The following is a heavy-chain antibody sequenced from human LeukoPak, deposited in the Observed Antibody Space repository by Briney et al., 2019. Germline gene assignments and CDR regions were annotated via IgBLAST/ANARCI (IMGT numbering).Heavy chain of an antibody. CDR1: GFTFSSYA. Sequence: GGSLRLSCAASGFTFSSYAMSWVRQAPGKGLEWVSAISGSGGSTYYADSVKGRFTISRDNSKNTLYLQMNSPRAEDTAVYYCASASSHRIAAGGDYWGQGTLVTVSS. J-gene: IGHJ4*02. CDR3: ASASSHRIAAGGDY. V-gene: IGHV3-23*01. D-gene: IGHD6-13*01. CDR2: ISGSGGST.